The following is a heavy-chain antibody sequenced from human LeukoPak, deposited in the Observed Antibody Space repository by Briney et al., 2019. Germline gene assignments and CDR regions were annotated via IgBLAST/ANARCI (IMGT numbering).Heavy chain of an antibody. J-gene: IGHJ4*02. CDR1: GGSISSSSYY. V-gene: IGHV4-39*07. Sequence: PSETLSLTCTVSGGSISSSSYYWGWIRQPPGKGLEWIGSIYYSGSTYYNPSLKSRVTISVDTSKNQFSLKLSSVTAADTAVYYCARGDFDWVFDYWGQGTLVTVSS. D-gene: IGHD3-9*01. CDR2: IYYSGST. CDR3: ARGDFDWVFDY.